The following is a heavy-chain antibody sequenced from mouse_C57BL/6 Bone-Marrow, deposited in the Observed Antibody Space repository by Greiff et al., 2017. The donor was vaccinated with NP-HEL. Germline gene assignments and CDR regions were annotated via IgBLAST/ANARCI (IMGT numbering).Heavy chain of an antibody. J-gene: IGHJ4*01. D-gene: IGHD2-2*01. CDR3: AISTMVTTGYAMDY. Sequence: VKLVESGPGLVAPSQSLSITCTVSGFSLTSYGVHWVRQPPGKGLEWLVVIWSDGSTTYNSALKSRLSISKDNSKSQVFLKMNSLQTDDTAMYYCAISTMVTTGYAMDYWGQGTSVTVSS. V-gene: IGHV2-6*03. CDR1: GFSLTSYG. CDR2: IWSDGST.